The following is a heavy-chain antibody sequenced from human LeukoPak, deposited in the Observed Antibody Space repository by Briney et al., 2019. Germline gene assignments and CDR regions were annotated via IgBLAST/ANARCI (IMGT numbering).Heavy chain of an antibody. CDR2: ITSDGSST. CDR3: ATDRSNSWIDY. Sequence: PGESLRLSCAASGFTFSSYWMHWVRQAPGKGLVWVSRITSDGSSTSHADSVKGRFTISRDNSKNTVYLQMSSLRVDDTAVYYCATDRSNSWIDYWGLGTLVTVAS. V-gene: IGHV3-74*01. J-gene: IGHJ4*02. D-gene: IGHD2/OR15-2a*01. CDR1: GFTFSSYW.